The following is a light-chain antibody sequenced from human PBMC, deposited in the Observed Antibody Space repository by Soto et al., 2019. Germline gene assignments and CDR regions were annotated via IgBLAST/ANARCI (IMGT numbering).Light chain of an antibody. CDR1: SSDVGGYNY. V-gene: IGLV2-8*01. J-gene: IGLJ2*01. Sequence: QSVLTQPPSASGSPGQSLSISCTGTSSDVGGYNYVSWYQQHPGKAPKLMIYEVSQRPSGVPDRFSGSKSGNTASLTVSGLQAEDEADYYCTSYSGNNNVIFGGGTKLTVL. CDR2: EVS. CDR3: TSYSGNNNVI.